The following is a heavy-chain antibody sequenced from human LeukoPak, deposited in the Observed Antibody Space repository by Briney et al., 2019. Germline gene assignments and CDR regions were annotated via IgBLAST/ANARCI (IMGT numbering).Heavy chain of an antibody. Sequence: GGSLRLSCAASGFTFSSYWMHWVRQAPGKGLVWVSRINSDGSSTNYADSVKGRFTISRDNAKNTLYLQMNSLRAEDTAVYYSARVPITLAGTKDAKYFQHWGQGTLVTVSS. CDR3: ARVPITLAGTKDAKYFQH. J-gene: IGHJ1*01. CDR2: INSDGSST. V-gene: IGHV3-74*01. D-gene: IGHD6-19*01. CDR1: GFTFSSYW.